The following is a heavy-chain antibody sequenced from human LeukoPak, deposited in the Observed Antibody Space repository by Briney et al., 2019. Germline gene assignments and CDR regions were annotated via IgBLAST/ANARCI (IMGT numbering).Heavy chain of an antibody. J-gene: IGHJ5*02. D-gene: IGHD2-21*01. CDR3: TRAAAYCGGECYEGNWFDP. CDR1: GFTFSSYN. Sequence: GGSLRLSCAASGFTFSSYNMNWVRQAPGKGLEWVGFIRSKAYGGTTEYAASVKGRFTISRDDSKSIAYLQMNSLKTEDTAVYYCTRAAAYCGGECYEGNWFDPWGQGTLVTVSS. V-gene: IGHV3-49*04. CDR2: IRSKAYGGTT.